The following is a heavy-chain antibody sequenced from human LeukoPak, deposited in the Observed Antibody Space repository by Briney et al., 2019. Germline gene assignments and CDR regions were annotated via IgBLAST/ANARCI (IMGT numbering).Heavy chain of an antibody. CDR3: AKDASTVGWYYLDY. Sequence: PGGSLRLSCAASGFTFSSYGMHWVRQAPGKGLEWVAVIWYDGSNKYYADSVKGRFTISRDNSKNTLYLQMNSLRAEDTAVYYCAKDASTVGWYYLDYWGQGTLVTVYS. J-gene: IGHJ4*02. CDR2: IWYDGSNK. CDR1: GFTFSSYG. D-gene: IGHD2-15*01. V-gene: IGHV3-33*06.